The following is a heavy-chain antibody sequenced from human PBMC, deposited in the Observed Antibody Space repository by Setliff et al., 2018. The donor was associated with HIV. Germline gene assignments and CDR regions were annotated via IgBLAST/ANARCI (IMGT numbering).Heavy chain of an antibody. CDR3: ARGSYYYYNMDV. CDR2: MYHTGMS. Sequence: SETLSLTCSVSGGSMSSHYWTWVRQPAGKGLEWIGRMYHTGMSNYNPPLKSRVTMSVSPSKNQFSLKLTSVTAADTAVYYCARGSYYYYNMDVWGKGTTVTVSS. CDR1: GGSMSSHY. J-gene: IGHJ6*04. V-gene: IGHV4-4*07.